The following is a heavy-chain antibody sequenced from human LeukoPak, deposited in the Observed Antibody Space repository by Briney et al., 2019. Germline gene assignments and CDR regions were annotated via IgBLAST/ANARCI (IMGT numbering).Heavy chain of an antibody. D-gene: IGHD6-13*01. J-gene: IGHJ4*02. V-gene: IGHV3-23*01. CDR3: AKLGPWGSSWTVGGIDY. CDR1: GFTFGSYA. CDR2: ISGSGGST. Sequence: PGGSLRLTCAASGFTFGSYAMSWVRQAPGKGLEWVSAISGSGGSTYYADSVKGRFTISRDNSKNTLYLQMNSLRAEDTAVYYCAKLGPWGSSWTVGGIDYWGQGTLVTVSS.